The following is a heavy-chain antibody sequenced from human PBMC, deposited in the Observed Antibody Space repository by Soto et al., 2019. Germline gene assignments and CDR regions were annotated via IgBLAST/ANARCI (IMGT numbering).Heavy chain of an antibody. J-gene: IGHJ4*02. CDR3: ARGDRSSGKIFDS. CDR1: GFTFSNAW. CDR2: IKSKSAGGTT. V-gene: IGHV3-15*01. D-gene: IGHD3-22*01. Sequence: EVQLVESGGGLVKPGGSVRLSCAASGFTFSNAWMSWVRQAPGKGLEWVGRIKSKSAGGTTEYDAPVKDRFTISRDDSKNTLYRQMNSLKIEDTAVYYCARGDRSSGKIFDSWGQGTLVTVSS.